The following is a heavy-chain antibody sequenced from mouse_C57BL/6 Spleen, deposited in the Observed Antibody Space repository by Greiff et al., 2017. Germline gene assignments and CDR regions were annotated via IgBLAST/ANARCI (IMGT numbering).Heavy chain of an antibody. CDR2: IDPSDSYT. CDR3: ARHLEYG. V-gene: IGHV1-69*01. J-gene: IGHJ2*01. Sequence: QVQLQQPGAELVMPGASVKLSCKASGYTFTSYWMHWVKQRPGQGLEWIGEIDPSDSYTNYNQKFKGKSTLTVDKSSSTAYMQLSGLTSEDSAVYYCARHLEYGWGQGTTLTVSS. CDR1: GYTFTSYW. D-gene: IGHD2-10*02.